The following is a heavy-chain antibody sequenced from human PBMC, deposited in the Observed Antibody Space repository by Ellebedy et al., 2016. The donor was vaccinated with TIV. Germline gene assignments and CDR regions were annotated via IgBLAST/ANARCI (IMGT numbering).Heavy chain of an antibody. D-gene: IGHD3-16*01. J-gene: IGHJ6*02. CDR1: GFTFSRYD. CDR2: IDNAGDT. V-gene: IGHV3-13*01. Sequence: LSLTCXASGFTFSRYDMHWVRQSTRKGLEWVASIDNAGDTYYPGSVKGRFTISRENAKNSLYLQMNSLRVEDTAVYYCTRFEIISGGGYGMDVWGQGTTVTVSS. CDR3: TRFEIISGGGYGMDV.